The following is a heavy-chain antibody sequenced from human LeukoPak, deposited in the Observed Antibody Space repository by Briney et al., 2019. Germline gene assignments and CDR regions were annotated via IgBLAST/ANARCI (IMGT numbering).Heavy chain of an antibody. CDR2: IRYDESKK. CDR3: AKSHLPNAYSGTYYCDY. D-gene: IGHD1-26*01. J-gene: IGHJ4*02. Sequence: GGSLRLSCAASGFTFSYYGMHWVRQAPGKGLDWVDFIRYDESKKFYGDSVKGRFTISRDNSKNTLYLQMNSLRTEDTAVYYCAKSHLPNAYSGTYYCDYWGQGTLVTVSS. CDR1: GFTFSYYG. V-gene: IGHV3-30*02.